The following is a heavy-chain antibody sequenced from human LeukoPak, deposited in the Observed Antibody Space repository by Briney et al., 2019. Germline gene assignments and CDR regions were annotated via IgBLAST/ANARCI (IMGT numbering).Heavy chain of an antibody. V-gene: IGHV1-2*02. Sequence: GASVKDSCKASGYTFTGYYMHWVRQAPGQGLEWMGWINPNSGGTNYAQKFQGGVTMTRDTSISTAYMELSRLRSDDTAVYYCARAEVVAPFDYWGQGTLVTVSS. CDR2: INPNSGGT. J-gene: IGHJ4*02. CDR1: GYTFTGYY. D-gene: IGHD2-15*01. CDR3: ARAEVVAPFDY.